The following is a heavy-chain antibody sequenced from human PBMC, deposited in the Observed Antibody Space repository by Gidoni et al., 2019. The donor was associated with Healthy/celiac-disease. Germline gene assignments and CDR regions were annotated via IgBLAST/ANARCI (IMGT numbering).Heavy chain of an antibody. D-gene: IGHD2-2*01. CDR3: ASPPDIVVVPAAEYYYYGMDV. V-gene: IGHV1-69*04. CDR1: GGTFSSYA. Sequence: QVQLVQSGAEVKKPGSSVKVSCKASGGTFSSYAISWVRQAPGQGLEWMGRIIPIFGIANYEQKFQGRVTITADKSTSTAYMELSSLRSEDTAVYYCASPPDIVVVPAAEYYYYGMDVWGQGTTVTVSS. CDR2: IIPIFGIA. J-gene: IGHJ6*02.